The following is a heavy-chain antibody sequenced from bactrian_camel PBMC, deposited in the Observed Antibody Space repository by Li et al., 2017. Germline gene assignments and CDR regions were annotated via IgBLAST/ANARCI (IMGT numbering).Heavy chain of an antibody. CDR1: GRALSSIA. Sequence: QVQLVESGGGLVHPGGSLRLSCVVSGRALSSIAIHWVRQAPGQGLEWVSHTTIGGTSFYADSVKGRVTISRDDAKNTLYLQLNSLETEDTAIYYCAKEQIPWSADHWGQGTQVTV. CDR3: AKEQIPWSADH. V-gene: IGHV3S1*01. D-gene: IGHD1*01. J-gene: IGHJ4*01. CDR2: HTTIGGTS.